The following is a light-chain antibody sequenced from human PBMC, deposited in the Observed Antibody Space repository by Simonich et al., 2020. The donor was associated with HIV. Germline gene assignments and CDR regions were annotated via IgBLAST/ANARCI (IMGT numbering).Light chain of an antibody. J-gene: IGKJ1*01. Sequence: DIVMTQSPDSLAVSLGERATINCRSSQSVLYRSNNKNYLAWYQQKPGQPPKLLIYWASTRESGVPDRFSGSGSGTDFTRTITSLQAEDVAVYYCQQYYSTPRTFGQGTKVEIK. CDR1: QSVLYRSNNKNY. CDR2: WAS. V-gene: IGKV4-1*01. CDR3: QQYYSTPRT.